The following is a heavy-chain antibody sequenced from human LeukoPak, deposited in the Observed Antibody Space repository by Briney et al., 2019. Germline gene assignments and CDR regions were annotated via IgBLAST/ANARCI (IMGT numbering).Heavy chain of an antibody. V-gene: IGHV3-23*01. CDR3: AKDIVIVPAASYAFDI. Sequence: PGGSLRLSCAASGFSFSAYAMSCVRQAPGKGLEWVSVISGSGASTYYADSVKGRFIISRDNSKNTLYLQTNSLRAEDTAVYYCAKDIVIVPAASYAFDIWGQRTMVIVSS. D-gene: IGHD2-2*01. CDR2: ISGSGAST. J-gene: IGHJ3*02. CDR1: GFSFSAYA.